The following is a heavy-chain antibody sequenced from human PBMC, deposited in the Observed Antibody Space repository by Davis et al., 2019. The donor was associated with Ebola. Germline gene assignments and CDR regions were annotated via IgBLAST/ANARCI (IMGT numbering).Heavy chain of an antibody. D-gene: IGHD2-21*02. V-gene: IGHV3-43*02. J-gene: IGHJ4*02. Sequence: GGSLRPSCAAPGFTFDNYAMPWVRQAPGKGLECVSLISGDGSRTYYADSVKGRFTISRDNSKNSLFLQMNSLTTEDTALYYCGKADCGGDCRVVDFWGQGTLVTVSS. CDR1: GFTFDNYA. CDR2: ISGDGSRT. CDR3: GKADCGGDCRVVDF.